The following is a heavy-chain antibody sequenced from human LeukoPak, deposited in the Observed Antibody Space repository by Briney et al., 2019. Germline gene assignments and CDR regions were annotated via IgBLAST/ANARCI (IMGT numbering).Heavy chain of an antibody. CDR3: ARVREIVVVMTPSIAFDI. J-gene: IGHJ3*02. D-gene: IGHD3-22*01. CDR1: GGSISSGDYY. V-gene: IGHV4-61*08. Sequence: SQTLSLTCTVSGGSISSGDYYWSWIRQPPGKGLEWIGYIYYSGSTNYNPSLKSRVTISVDTSKNQFSLKLSSVTAADTAVYYCARVREIVVVMTPSIAFDIWGQGTMVTVSS. CDR2: IYYSGST.